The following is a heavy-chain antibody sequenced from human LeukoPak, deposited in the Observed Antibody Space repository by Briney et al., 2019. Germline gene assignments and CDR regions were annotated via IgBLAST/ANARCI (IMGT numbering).Heavy chain of an antibody. D-gene: IGHD2-15*01. Sequence: GGSLRLSCAASGFTFSSYAMSWVRQAPGKGLEWVSAISGSGGSTYYADSVKGRFTISRDNSKSTLYLQMNSLRAEDTAVYYCANFYCSGGSCYSWGQGTLVTVSS. CDR1: GFTFSSYA. CDR2: ISGSGGST. J-gene: IGHJ4*02. V-gene: IGHV3-23*01. CDR3: ANFYCSGGSCYS.